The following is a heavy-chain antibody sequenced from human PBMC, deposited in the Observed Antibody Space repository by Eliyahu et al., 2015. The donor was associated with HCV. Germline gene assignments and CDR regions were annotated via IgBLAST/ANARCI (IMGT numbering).Heavy chain of an antibody. CDR3: ARVFLDCSGGSCLYYYGMDV. V-gene: IGHV3-33*01. J-gene: IGHJ6*02. CDR2: IWYDGSNK. D-gene: IGHD2-15*01. Sequence: QVQLVESGGGVVQPGRSLXLSCAASGFTFSSYGMXWVRQAPGKGLEWXAVIWYDGSNKYYADSVKGRFTISRDNSKNTLYLQMNSLRAEDTAVYYCARVFLDCSGGSCLYYYGMDVWGQGTTVTVSS. CDR1: GFTFSSYG.